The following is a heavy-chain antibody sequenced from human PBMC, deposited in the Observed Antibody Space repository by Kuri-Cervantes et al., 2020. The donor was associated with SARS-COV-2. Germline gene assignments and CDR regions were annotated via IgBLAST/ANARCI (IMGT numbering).Heavy chain of an antibody. CDR3: ARSPDLWWFDP. D-gene: IGHD3-3*01. Sequence: ESLKIPCPVSGGSISNSSYSWGWIRQPPGKGLEWIGSIYYSGSTYYNPSLKSRVTISVDTSKNQFSLKLSSVTAADTAVYYCARSPDLWWFDPWGQGTLVTVSS. CDR2: IYYSGST. CDR1: GGSISNSSYS. V-gene: IGHV4-39*07. J-gene: IGHJ5*02.